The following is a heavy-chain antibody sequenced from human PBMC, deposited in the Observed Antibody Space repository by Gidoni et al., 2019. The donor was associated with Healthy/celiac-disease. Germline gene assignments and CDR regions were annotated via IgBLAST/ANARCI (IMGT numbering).Heavy chain of an antibody. CDR3: AKSVGATAMANLDY. CDR1: GFTFDDYA. D-gene: IGHD5-18*01. CDR2: ISWNSGSI. V-gene: IGHV3-9*01. Sequence: EVQLVEYGGGLVQPGRSLRLSCAASGFTFDDYAMHWVRQAPGKGLEWVSGISWNSGSIGYADSVKGRFTISRDNAKNSLYLQMNSLRAEDTALYYCAKSVGATAMANLDYWGQGTLVTVSS. J-gene: IGHJ4*02.